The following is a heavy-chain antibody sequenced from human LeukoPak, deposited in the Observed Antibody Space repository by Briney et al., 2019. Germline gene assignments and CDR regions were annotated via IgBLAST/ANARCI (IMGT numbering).Heavy chain of an antibody. Sequence: GGSLRLSCAASGFTSSSYGMHWVRQAPGKGLEWVAFIRYDGSNKYYADSVKGRFTISRDNSKNTLYLQMNSLRAEDTAVYYCAKELITALDYWGQGTLVTVSS. J-gene: IGHJ4*02. CDR2: IRYDGSNK. V-gene: IGHV3-30*02. CDR1: GFTSSSYG. CDR3: AKELITALDY. D-gene: IGHD2-21*02.